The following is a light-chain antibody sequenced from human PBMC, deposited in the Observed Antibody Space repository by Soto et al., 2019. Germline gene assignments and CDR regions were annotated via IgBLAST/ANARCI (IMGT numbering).Light chain of an antibody. J-gene: IGKJ1*01. CDR3: QQYGGSPQT. Sequence: EIVLTQSPGTLSLSPGERATLSCRASQSVSSSYLAWYQQKPVQAPRLLIYGASSRATGIPDRFSGSGSGTDFTLTISRLEPEDFAVYYCQQYGGSPQTFGQGTKVEIK. V-gene: IGKV3-20*01. CDR2: GAS. CDR1: QSVSSSY.